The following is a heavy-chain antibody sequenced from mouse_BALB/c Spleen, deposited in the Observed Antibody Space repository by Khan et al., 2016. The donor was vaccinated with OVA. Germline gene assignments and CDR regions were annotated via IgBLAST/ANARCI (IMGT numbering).Heavy chain of an antibody. D-gene: IGHD2-14*01. J-gene: IGHJ4*01. CDR1: GFSLSRYN. CDR3: ARAYYRYDGYYAMDY. CDR2: IWGGGGT. Sequence: VQLQESGPSLVAPSQSLSITCTVSGFSLSRYNIHWVRQPPGKGLEWLGMIWGGGGTDYSSALKSRLSIREDNSKSQVLLKMNSLQTDDTAMYYCARAYYRYDGYYAMDYWGQGTSVTVSS. V-gene: IGHV2-6-4*01.